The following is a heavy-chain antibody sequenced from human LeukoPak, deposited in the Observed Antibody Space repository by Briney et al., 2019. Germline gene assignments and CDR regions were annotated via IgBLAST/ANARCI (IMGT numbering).Heavy chain of an antibody. V-gene: IGHV4-39*07. D-gene: IGHD6-19*01. CDR3: ARVTPAGAWLGYFDY. CDR2: VHYSGGS. CDR1: GGSISSSTYY. J-gene: IGHJ4*02. Sequence: SETLSLTCTVSGGSISSSTYYWGWIRQSPGKGLEWIGSVHYSGGSYYSPSLKSRVTISLNTSKNQFSLRLSSVTAADTAVYYCARVTPAGAWLGYFDYWGQGTLVTVSS.